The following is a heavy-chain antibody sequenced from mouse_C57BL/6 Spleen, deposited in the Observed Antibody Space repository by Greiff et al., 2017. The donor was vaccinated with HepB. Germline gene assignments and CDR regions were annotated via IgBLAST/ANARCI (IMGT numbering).Heavy chain of an antibody. CDR3: ARVYYSNYESWFAY. CDR1: GYAFSSSW. CDR2: IYPGDGDT. D-gene: IGHD2-5*01. V-gene: IGHV1-82*01. Sequence: VQLQQSGPELVKPGASVKISCKASGYAFSSSWMNWVKQRPGKGLEWIGRIYPGDGDTNYNGKFKGKATLTADKSSSTAYMQLSSLTSEDSAVYFCARVYYSNYESWFAYWGQGTLVTVSS. J-gene: IGHJ3*01.